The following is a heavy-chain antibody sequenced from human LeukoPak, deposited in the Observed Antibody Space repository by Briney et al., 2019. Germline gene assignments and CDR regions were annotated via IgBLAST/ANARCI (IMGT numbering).Heavy chain of an antibody. J-gene: IGHJ4*02. CDR3: PREYCGRDCYRASIVY. D-gene: IGHD2-21*01. CDR1: GFTFSNYY. Sequence: PGESLTLSCAASGFTFSNYYMSWIRQPPGKGLEWVAYISSSGSTIYYADSVKGRFTISRDNAKNSLYLQMTRLRAEDSAVYYCPREYCGRDCYRASIVYWGQGALVTVSS. CDR2: ISSSGSTI. V-gene: IGHV3-11*04.